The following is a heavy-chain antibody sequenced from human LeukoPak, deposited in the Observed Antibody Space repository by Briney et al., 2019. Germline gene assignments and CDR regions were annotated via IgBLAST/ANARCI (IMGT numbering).Heavy chain of an antibody. CDR3: ARGSRWFGELSNSLDAFDI. J-gene: IGHJ3*02. CDR2: IGTAGDT. V-gene: IGHV3-13*01. D-gene: IGHD3-10*01. Sequence: SGGSLRLSCAASGFTFSSYDMHWVRQATGKGLEWVAAIGTAGDTYYPGSVKGRFTISRENAKNSLYLQMNSLRAGDTAVYYCARGSRWFGELSNSLDAFDIWGQGTMVTVSS. CDR1: GFTFSSYD.